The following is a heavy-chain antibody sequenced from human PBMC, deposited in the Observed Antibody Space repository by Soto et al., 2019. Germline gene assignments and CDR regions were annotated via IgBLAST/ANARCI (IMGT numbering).Heavy chain of an antibody. CDR1: GQSFIGDC. J-gene: IGHJ4*01. CDR2: ITHSGAT. CDR3: ARRQDIRNLES. D-gene: IGHD2-15*01. V-gene: IGHV4-34*01. Sequence: SETLSLTCAVYGQSFIGDCYFWTRQSPGKGLEWIGEITHSGATRYNPSLQSRVTISLDTPNNQFSLKLGSVTAADTALYYCARRQDIRNLESWGQRRLVIVSS.